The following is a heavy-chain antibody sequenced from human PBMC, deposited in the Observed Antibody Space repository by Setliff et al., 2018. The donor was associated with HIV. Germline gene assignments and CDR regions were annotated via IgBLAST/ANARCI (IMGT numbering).Heavy chain of an antibody. D-gene: IGHD3-3*01. CDR3: ASWGRARRANYNFWSGSSWFDP. Sequence: PSETLSLTCTVSGGSISSGGYYWSWIRQHPGKGLEWIGNIFYNGSTYYNPSLKSRITISVDTSKNQFSLNLRSVTAADTAVYYCASWGRARRANYNFWSGSSWFDPWGQGILVTVSS. V-gene: IGHV4-31*03. CDR2: IFYNGST. J-gene: IGHJ5*02. CDR1: GGSISSGGYY.